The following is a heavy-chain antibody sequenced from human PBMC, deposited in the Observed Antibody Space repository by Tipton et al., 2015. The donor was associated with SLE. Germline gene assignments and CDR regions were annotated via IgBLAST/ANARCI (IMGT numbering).Heavy chain of an antibody. CDR1: GFTFSSYG. Sequence: SLRLSCAAPGFTFSSYGMSWVRQAPGKGLEWVSGISGSGGSTYYADSVKGRFTISRDNSKNTLYLQMNSLRVEDTAVYYCAKDRPYYWGQGTLVTVSS. V-gene: IGHV3-23*01. J-gene: IGHJ4*02. CDR3: AKDRPYY. CDR2: ISGSGGST.